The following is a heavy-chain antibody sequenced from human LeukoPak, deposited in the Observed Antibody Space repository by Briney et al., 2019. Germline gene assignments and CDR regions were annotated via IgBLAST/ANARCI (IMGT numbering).Heavy chain of an antibody. CDR3: TRLYCNSISCFRAPFDY. V-gene: IGHV5-51*01. J-gene: IGHJ4*02. D-gene: IGHD2-2*01. CDR2: IYPGDSDT. Sequence: GESLKISCQGSGYSFSTYWIGWVRQMPGKGLEWVGIIYPGDSDTRYSPSFQGHVTISADKSISTAYLQWSSLEASDTAMYYCTRLYCNSISCFRAPFDYWGQGTLVTVSS. CDR1: GYSFSTYW.